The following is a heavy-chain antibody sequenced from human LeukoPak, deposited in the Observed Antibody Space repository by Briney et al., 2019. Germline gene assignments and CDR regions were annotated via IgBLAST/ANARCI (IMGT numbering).Heavy chain of an antibody. V-gene: IGHV4-59*12. CDR2: IYYSGST. J-gene: IGHJ6*02. Sequence: SETLSLTCTVSGGSISSYYWSWIRQPPGKGLEWIGYIYYSGSTNYNPSLKSRVTISVDTSKNQFSPKLSSVTAADTAVYYCASVAVAGHYYYGMDVWGQGTTVTVSS. D-gene: IGHD6-19*01. CDR3: ASVAVAGHYYYGMDV. CDR1: GGSISSYY.